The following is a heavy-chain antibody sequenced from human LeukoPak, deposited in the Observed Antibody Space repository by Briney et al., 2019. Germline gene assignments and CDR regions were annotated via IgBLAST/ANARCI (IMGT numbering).Heavy chain of an antibody. D-gene: IGHD2-8*01. CDR1: GFTFSSYW. CDR2: INHSGST. Sequence: GFTFSSYWMSWVRQPPGKGLEWIGEINHSGSTNYNPSLKSRVTISVDTSKNQFSLKVTSVTAADTAVYYCARDTNLRDSFDIWGQGTMVTVSS. J-gene: IGHJ3*02. CDR3: ARDTNLRDSFDI. V-gene: IGHV4-4*02.